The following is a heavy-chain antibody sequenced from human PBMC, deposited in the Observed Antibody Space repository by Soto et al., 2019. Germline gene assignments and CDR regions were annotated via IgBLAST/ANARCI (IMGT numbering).Heavy chain of an antibody. D-gene: IGHD2-2*01. Sequence: ASVKVPCKASGYTFTSYAMHWVRQAPGQGLEWMGGINPGIGNANYAQKFQGRVTITADESTSTAYMELSSLRSEDTAVYYCARHVPAAGYYYGMDVWGQGTTVTVSS. CDR1: GYTFTSYA. J-gene: IGHJ6*02. V-gene: IGHV1-3*01. CDR3: ARHVPAAGYYYGMDV. CDR2: INPGIGNA.